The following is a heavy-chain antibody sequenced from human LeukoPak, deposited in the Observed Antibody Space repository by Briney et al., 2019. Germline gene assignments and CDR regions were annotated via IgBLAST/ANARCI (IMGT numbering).Heavy chain of an antibody. CDR3: ARASYSSWTFFEY. CDR1: AYTFTAYY. V-gene: IGHV1-2*02. Sequence: GASVKVSCKASAYTFTAYYMHWVRQAPGQGLEWMGWINPNSGGTNYAQKFQGRVTMTRDTSISTAYMELSRLRSDDTAVYYCARASYSSWTFFEYWGQGTLVTVSS. D-gene: IGHD6-6*01. J-gene: IGHJ4*02. CDR2: INPNSGGT.